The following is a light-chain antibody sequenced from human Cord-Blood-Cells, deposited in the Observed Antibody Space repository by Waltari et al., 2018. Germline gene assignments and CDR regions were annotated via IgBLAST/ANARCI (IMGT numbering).Light chain of an antibody. CDR3: QQSYASPGA. V-gene: IGKV1-39*01. J-gene: IGKJ2*01. CDR1: QSISSY. Sequence: DIQLTQSPSSLSASVGYRVTITCRASQSISSYLNWYQQKPGTAPKILIYAASSLHSGVRSRFSVSGTGTDFTLTISSLEPGDLATCDWQQSYASPGAFGPATTPAIK. CDR2: AAS.